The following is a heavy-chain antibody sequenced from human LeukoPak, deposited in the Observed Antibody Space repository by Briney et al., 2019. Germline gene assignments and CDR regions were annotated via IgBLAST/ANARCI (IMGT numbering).Heavy chain of an antibody. CDR2: ISSSGSTI. CDR1: GFTFSDYY. CDR3: ARGNRDGYNYYYYYYMDV. V-gene: IGHV3-11*04. D-gene: IGHD5-24*01. Sequence: PGGSLRLSCAASGFTFSDYYMSWIRQAPGKGLEWVSYISSSGSTIYYADSVKGRFTISRDNAKNSLYLQMNSLRAEDTAVYYCARGNRDGYNYYYYYYMDVWGKGTTVTVSS. J-gene: IGHJ6*03.